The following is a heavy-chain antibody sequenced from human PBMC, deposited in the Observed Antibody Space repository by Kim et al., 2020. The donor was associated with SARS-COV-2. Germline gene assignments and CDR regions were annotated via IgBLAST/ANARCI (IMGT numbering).Heavy chain of an antibody. J-gene: IGHJ4*02. V-gene: IGHV3-7*01. CDR2: IKQDGSEK. Sequence: GGSLRLSCAASGFTLSSYWMSWVRQAPGKGMEWVANIKQDGSEKYYVDSVKGRFTIARDNAKNSMSLQMNSLRAEDTAVYYCARRTALDYWGQGTLVTVSS. CDR1: GFTLSSYW. CDR3: ARRTALDY. D-gene: IGHD2-21*02.